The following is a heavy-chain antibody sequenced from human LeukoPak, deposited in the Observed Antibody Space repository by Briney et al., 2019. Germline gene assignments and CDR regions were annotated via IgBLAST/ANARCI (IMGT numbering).Heavy chain of an antibody. D-gene: IGHD6-19*01. CDR2: IRNDGSNK. J-gene: IGHJ4*02. V-gene: IGHV3-30*02. Sequence: PGGSLRLSCAVSGCTFSSYGMHWVRQAPGKGLEWVAFIRNDGSNKYYADSVKGRFTISRDNSKNTLYLQMNSLRAEDTAVYYCAKDIAVAGTLADYGGQGPLVTAS. CDR1: GCTFSSYG. CDR3: AKDIAVAGTLADY.